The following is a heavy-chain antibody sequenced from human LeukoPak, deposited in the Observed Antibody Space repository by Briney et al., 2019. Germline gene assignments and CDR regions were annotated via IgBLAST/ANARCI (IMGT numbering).Heavy chain of an antibody. Sequence: TSETLSLTCTVSGGSINSNYWSWIRQPPGKGLEWIGYIYYTGSTKNNPSLKSRVTISVDTSKNQFSLKLSSVTAADTAVYYCAREPSSGWYEGYYYYYMDVWGKGTTVTVSS. CDR2: IYYTGST. J-gene: IGHJ6*03. CDR3: AREPSSGWYEGYYYYYMDV. V-gene: IGHV4-59*12. D-gene: IGHD6-19*01. CDR1: GGSINSNY.